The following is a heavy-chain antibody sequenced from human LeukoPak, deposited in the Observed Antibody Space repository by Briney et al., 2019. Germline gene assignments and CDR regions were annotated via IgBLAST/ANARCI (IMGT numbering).Heavy chain of an antibody. CDR3: AKAIFGVVRDAFDI. V-gene: IGHV3-23*01. CDR2: ISGSGDNT. CDR1: GFAFSSYA. Sequence: PGGSLRLSCVASGFAFSSYAMNWVRQAPGKGLEGVSTISGSGDNTYYADSVKGRFTISRDNSKNTLYLQMNSLRAEDTAVYYCAKAIFGVVRDAFDIWGQGTMVTVSS. D-gene: IGHD3-3*01. J-gene: IGHJ3*02.